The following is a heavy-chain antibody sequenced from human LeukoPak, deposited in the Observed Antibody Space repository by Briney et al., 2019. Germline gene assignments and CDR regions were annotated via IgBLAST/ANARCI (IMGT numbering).Heavy chain of an antibody. D-gene: IGHD2/OR15-2a*01. J-gene: IGHJ4*02. CDR3: ARHENIIIVPTAHAFDC. V-gene: IGHV4-39*01. Sequence: SETLSLTCTVSGGSISSSNYYWGWIRQPPGKGLEWIGSIYYSGDTYYNPSLRSRATISVDTSKNRFSLKLSSVTAADTAVYFCARHENIIIVPTAHAFDCWGPRTLVTVSS. CDR1: GGSISSSNYY. CDR2: IYYSGDT.